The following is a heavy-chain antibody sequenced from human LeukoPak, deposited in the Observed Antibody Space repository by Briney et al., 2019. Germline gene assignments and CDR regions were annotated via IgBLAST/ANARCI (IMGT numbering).Heavy chain of an antibody. V-gene: IGHV1-58*02. D-gene: IGHD4-17*01. CDR3: AAVDYGDYGRLDY. Sequence: GASVNVSCKASGFTFTISAMQWGRQARGQRLGWRGWIVVGSGNTNYAQQFQERGTITRDMSTSTAYMELSSLRSEDTAVYYCAAVDYGDYGRLDYWGQGTLVTVSS. J-gene: IGHJ4*02. CDR2: IVVGSGNT. CDR1: GFTFTISA.